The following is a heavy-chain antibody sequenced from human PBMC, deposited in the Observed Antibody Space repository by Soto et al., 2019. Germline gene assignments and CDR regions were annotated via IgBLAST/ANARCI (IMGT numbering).Heavy chain of an antibody. V-gene: IGHV3-7*04. CDR1: GFTFSSYW. Sequence: EVQLVESGGGLVQPGGSLRLSCAASGFTFSSYWMSWVRQAPGKGLEWVANIQKDVSGTYYVDSVKGRFTISRDNAKNARYRQMNSLRAEDTAVYSCARVRGGSCSGVTCYGAFDIWGQGTMVTVSS. CDR2: IQKDVSGT. CDR3: ARVRGGSCSGVTCYGAFDI. J-gene: IGHJ3*02. D-gene: IGHD2-15*01.